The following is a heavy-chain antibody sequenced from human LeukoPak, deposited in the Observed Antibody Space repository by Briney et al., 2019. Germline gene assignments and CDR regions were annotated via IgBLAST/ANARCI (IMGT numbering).Heavy chain of an antibody. CDR2: ISNDGSKR. J-gene: IGHJ6*04. V-gene: IGHV3-30*18. CDR1: GFTFSNYA. D-gene: IGHD6-13*01. CDR3: AKGDGGSSSWYDFYFYGVDV. Sequence: HPRRSLRLSCVVSGFTFSNYAMHWVRQAPGKGLEGVPVISNDGSKRHYADAVRGRLSISRDNSKNALSLQFNSLRGDDTAVYYCAKGDGGSSSWYDFYFYGVDVWGKGTAVTVSS.